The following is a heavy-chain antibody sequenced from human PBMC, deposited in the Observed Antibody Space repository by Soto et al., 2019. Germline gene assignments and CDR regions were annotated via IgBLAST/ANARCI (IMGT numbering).Heavy chain of an antibody. CDR3: ARVKESCSTTSCYKFFDF. V-gene: IGHV1-69*01. CDR1: GGTFSSYA. J-gene: IGHJ4*02. Sequence: QVQLVQSGAEVKKPGSSVKVSCKASGGTFSSYAVSWVRQAPGQGLEWVGEIIPMYGMPNLAHRFQGRVTVTADESTSTVYMEVSSLTSEDTAIYYCARVKESCSTTSCYKFFDFWGQGSLVTVSS. D-gene: IGHD2-2*02. CDR2: IIPMYGMP.